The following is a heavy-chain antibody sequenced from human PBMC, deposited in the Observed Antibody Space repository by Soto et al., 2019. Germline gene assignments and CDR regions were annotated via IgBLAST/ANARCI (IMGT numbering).Heavy chain of an antibody. CDR1: GGLFSGYF. J-gene: IGHJ4*02. CDR2: INHSGIT. Sequence: SETLSLTCTVPGGLFSGYFWTWQREPPGKGLEWLAEINHSGITNYNPSVESRVSMSVDTSKSQFSLRLYSVTAADTAVYYCVRGPYNYNSRYFDYWGQGTLVTVSS. V-gene: IGHV4-34*01. CDR3: VRGPYNYNSRYFDY. D-gene: IGHD1-1*01.